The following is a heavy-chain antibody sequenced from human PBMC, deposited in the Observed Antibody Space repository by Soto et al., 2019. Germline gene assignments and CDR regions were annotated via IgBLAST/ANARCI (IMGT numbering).Heavy chain of an antibody. CDR3: AREGYSYGSFSFDP. CDR1: GGSISSGGYY. J-gene: IGHJ5*02. Sequence: RSETLSLTCTVSGGSISSGGYYWSWIRKHPGKGLEWIGYIYYSGSTYYNPSLKSRVTISVDTSKNQFSLKLSSVTAADTAVYYCAREGYSYGSFSFDPWGQGTLLTVSS. CDR2: IYYSGST. V-gene: IGHV4-31*03. D-gene: IGHD5-18*01.